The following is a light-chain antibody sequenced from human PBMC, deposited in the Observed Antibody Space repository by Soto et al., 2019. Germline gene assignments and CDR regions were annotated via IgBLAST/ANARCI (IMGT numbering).Light chain of an antibody. V-gene: IGKV3-15*01. CDR3: QQYRNWPRT. J-gene: IGKJ1*01. CDR2: DAS. Sequence: LMMQSPATLSVSPGERATLSCRASRSVGNNLAWYQQKPGQAPRLLIYDASTRATGIPARFSGSGSGTEFTLTISSLQSGDFAIYYCQQYRNWPRTFGQGTKVDI. CDR1: RSVGNN.